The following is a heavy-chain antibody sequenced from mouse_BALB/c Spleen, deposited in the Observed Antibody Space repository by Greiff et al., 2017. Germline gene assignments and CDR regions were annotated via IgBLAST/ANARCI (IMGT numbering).Heavy chain of an antibody. CDR3: ARGGIRMGAMDY. CDR2: INPGSGGT. J-gene: IGHJ4*01. CDR1: GYAFTNYL. V-gene: IGHV1-54*01. Sequence: QVQLQQSGAELVRPGTSVKVSCKASGYAFTNYLIEWVKQRPGQGLEWIGVINPGSGGTNYNEKFKGKATLTAANSSSTAYMKLSSLTSDDSAVYFCARGGIRMGAMDYWGQGTSVTVSS. D-gene: IGHD2-10*02.